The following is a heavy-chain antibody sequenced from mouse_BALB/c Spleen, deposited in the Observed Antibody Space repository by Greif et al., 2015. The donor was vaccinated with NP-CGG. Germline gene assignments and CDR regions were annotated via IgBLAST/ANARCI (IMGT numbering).Heavy chain of an antibody. CDR1: GFNIKDTY. V-gene: IGHV14-3*02. CDR2: IDPANGNT. CDR3: ARWDWYFDV. J-gene: IGHJ1*01. Sequence: VQLKDSGAELVKPGASVKLSCTASGFNIKDTYMHWVKQRPEQGLEWIGRIDPANGNTKYDPKFQGKATITADTSSNTAYLQLSSLTSEDIAVYYCARWDWYFDVWGAGTTVTVSS.